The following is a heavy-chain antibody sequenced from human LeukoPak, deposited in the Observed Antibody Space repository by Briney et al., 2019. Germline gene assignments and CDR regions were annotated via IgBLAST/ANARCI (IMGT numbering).Heavy chain of an antibody. D-gene: IGHD3-10*01. V-gene: IGHV3-30*18. CDR3: AKGGYGSGRKRYYFDY. Sequence: GRSLRLSCAASGFTFSSYGMHWVRQAPGKGLEWVAVISYDGSNKYYADSVKGRFTISRDNSKNTLYLQMNSLRAEDTAVYYCAKGGYGSGRKRYYFDYWGQGTLATVSS. J-gene: IGHJ4*02. CDR2: ISYDGSNK. CDR1: GFTFSSYG.